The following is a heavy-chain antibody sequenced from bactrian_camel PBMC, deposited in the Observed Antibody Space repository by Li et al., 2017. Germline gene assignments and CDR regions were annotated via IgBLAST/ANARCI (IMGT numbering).Heavy chain of an antibody. J-gene: IGHJ4*01. CDR3: AYDPGASYCSDARWTAATLGIF. D-gene: IGHD4*01. V-gene: IGHV3S55*01. CDR1: GFTFSLWS. CDR2: IGLDGKI. Sequence: HVQLVESGGGSVQAGGSLRLSCATSGFTFSLWSIAWFRQAPGNECELITTIGLDGKIYYKDSVKGRFTISQDNANNTLYLQMNRVQPDDTAMYYCAYDPGASYCSDARWTAATLGIFWGQGTQVTVS.